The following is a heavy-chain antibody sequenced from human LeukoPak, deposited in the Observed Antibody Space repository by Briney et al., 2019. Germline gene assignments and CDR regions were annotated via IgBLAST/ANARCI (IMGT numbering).Heavy chain of an antibody. V-gene: IGHV4-39*01. CDR2: IYYSGST. Sequence: PSETLSLTCTVSGGSISSSSYYWGWIRQPPGKGLEWIGSIYYSGSTYYNPSLKSRVTISVDTSKNQFSLKLSSVTAADTAVYYCARQPPTVTTPPFDYWGQGTLVTVSS. J-gene: IGHJ4*02. CDR1: GGSISSSSYY. D-gene: IGHD4-11*01. CDR3: ARQPPTVTTPPFDY.